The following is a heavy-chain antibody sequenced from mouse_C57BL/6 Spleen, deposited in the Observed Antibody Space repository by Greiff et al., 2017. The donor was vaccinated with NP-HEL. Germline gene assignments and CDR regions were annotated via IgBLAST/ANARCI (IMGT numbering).Heavy chain of an antibody. J-gene: IGHJ4*01. Sequence: QVQLQQSGPELVKPGASVKISCKASGYAFSSSWMTWVKQRPGPGLEWIGRISPGDGDTNYIGKFTGKATLTAAKSSSTAYMQLSSLTSEDAAVYFCAIPYYEPGYAMDYWGQGTSVTVSS. V-gene: IGHV1-82*01. CDR2: ISPGDGDT. CDR1: GYAFSSSW. CDR3: AIPYYEPGYAMDY. D-gene: IGHD2-10*01.